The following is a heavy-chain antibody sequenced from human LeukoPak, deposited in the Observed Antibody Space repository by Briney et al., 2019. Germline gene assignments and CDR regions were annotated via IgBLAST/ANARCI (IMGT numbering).Heavy chain of an antibody. CDR1: GGSISSYY. J-gene: IGHJ4*02. D-gene: IGHD3-22*01. CDR2: IYYSGST. V-gene: IGHV4-59*01. CDR3: AGGKCDRSAYCPPDY. Sequence: PSETLSLTCAVSGGSISSYYWSWIRQPAGKGLEWIGDIYYSGSTNYNPSLKSRVIISADTSKNQFSLKLSSVTAADTAVYYCAGGKCDRSAYCPPDYWGQGTLVTVSS.